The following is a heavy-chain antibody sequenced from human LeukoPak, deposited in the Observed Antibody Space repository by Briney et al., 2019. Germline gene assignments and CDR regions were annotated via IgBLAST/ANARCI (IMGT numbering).Heavy chain of an antibody. CDR2: ITWNSGSV. CDR1: GFTFHDYA. Sequence: GGSLRLSCEASGFTFHDYAMHWVRQVPGKGLEWVSGITWNSGSVLYADSVRGRFTISRDNAKNSLYLQMNSLRPEDMAFYYCAKGLGVASLIVDALDMWGQGTMVTV. CDR3: AKGLGVASLIVDALDM. D-gene: IGHD3/OR15-3a*01. V-gene: IGHV3-9*03. J-gene: IGHJ3*02.